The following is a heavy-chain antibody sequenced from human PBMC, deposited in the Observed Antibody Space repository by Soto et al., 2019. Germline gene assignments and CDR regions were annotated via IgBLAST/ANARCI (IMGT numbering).Heavy chain of an antibody. CDR3: ATAGFAYFFDY. D-gene: IGHD3-16*01. J-gene: IGHJ4*02. Sequence: GSLRLSCAASGFTFSSYSMNWVRQAPGKGLEWVSSISSSSTYIYYADSVKGRFTISRDDAKNSLYLQMNSLRAEDTAVYYCATAGFAYFFDYWAQGTLVTVSS. CDR2: ISSSSTYI. V-gene: IGHV3-21*01. CDR1: GFTFSSYS.